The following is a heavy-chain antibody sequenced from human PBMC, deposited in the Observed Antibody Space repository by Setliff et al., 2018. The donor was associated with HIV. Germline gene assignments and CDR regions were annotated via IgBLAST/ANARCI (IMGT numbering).Heavy chain of an antibody. CDR3: ASARIPTGGTSTSFDY. J-gene: IGHJ4*02. V-gene: IGHV3-30*15. D-gene: IGHD1-1*01. CDR2: ISYDGSRT. CDR1: GFTSSTFA. Sequence: LRLSCVASGFTSSTFAMHWVRQAPGKGLEWVSSISYDGSRTNYAGSVKGRFTISRDNSNNTLFLEVSSLRPEDTALYYCASARIPTGGTSTSFDYWGQGTLVTVSS.